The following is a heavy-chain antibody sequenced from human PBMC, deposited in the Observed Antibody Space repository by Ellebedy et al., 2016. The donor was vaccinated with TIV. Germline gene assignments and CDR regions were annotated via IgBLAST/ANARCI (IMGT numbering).Heavy chain of an antibody. CDR1: GGTFSSYA. V-gene: IGHV1-69*13. D-gene: IGHD4-17*01. CDR2: IIPIFGTA. J-gene: IGHJ4*02. CDR3: ASPSGDPRPFDY. Sequence: AASVKVSCKASGGTFSSYAISWVRQAPGQGLEWMGGIIPIFGTANYAQKFQGRVTITADESTSTAYMELSSLRSEDTAVYYCASPSGDPRPFDYWGQGTLVTVSS.